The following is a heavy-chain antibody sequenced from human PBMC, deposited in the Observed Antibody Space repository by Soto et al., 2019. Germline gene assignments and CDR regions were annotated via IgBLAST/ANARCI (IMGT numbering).Heavy chain of an antibody. CDR2: IFDGGSA. CDR3: VSVEGTPTVTGDYYNYAADA. CDR1: GGTITYYY. V-gene: IGHV4-59*12. Sequence: PSETLSLTCTVSGGTITYYYWSWIRQAPGKGLEWLGNIFDGGSANYKPSLKSRVSFSLDKSQNQLSLKLTSVTGADTAIYYCVSVEGTPTVTGDYYNYAADAWGQVTAVTVSS. D-gene: IGHD4-17*01. J-gene: IGHJ6*02.